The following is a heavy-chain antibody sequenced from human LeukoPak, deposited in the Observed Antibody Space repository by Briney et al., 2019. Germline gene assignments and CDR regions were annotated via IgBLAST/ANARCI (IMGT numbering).Heavy chain of an antibody. D-gene: IGHD2-15*01. CDR1: GGSISSYY. V-gene: IGHV4-59*08. J-gene: IGHJ6*02. Sequence: SETLSLTCTVSGGSISSYYWSWIRQPPGKGLEWIGYIYYSGSTNYNPSFKSRVTISVDTSKNQFSLKLTSVTAADTAVYYCARRQRYCIGVSCYSAYGMDVWGQGTTVTVSS. CDR3: ARRQRYCIGVSCYSAYGMDV. CDR2: IYYSGST.